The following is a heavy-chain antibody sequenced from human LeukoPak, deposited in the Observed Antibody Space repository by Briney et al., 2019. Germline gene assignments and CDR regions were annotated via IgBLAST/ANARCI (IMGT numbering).Heavy chain of an antibody. V-gene: IGHV4-59*01. CDR1: GVSISSYY. Sequence: PSETLSLTCTVSGVSISSYYWSWIRQPPGKGLEWIGYIYYSGSTNYNPSLKSRVTISVDTSKNQFSLKLSSVTAADTAVYYCAREGYCSGGSCYSGDAFDIWGQGTMVTVSS. CDR3: AREGYCSGGSCYSGDAFDI. J-gene: IGHJ3*02. D-gene: IGHD2-15*01. CDR2: IYYSGST.